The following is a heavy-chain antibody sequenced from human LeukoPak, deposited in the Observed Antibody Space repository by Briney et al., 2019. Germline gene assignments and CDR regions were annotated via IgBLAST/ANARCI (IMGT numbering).Heavy chain of an antibody. CDR3: AKDNDWCLGY. V-gene: IGHV4-4*02. J-gene: IGHJ4*02. CDR1: GGSISSGNW. Sequence: SETLSLTCAVSGGSISSGNWWSWVRQPPEKGLEWIGEIAYTGSTKYNPSLKSRVTISVDTSKNQFSLKLSSVTAADTAVYYCAKDNDWCLGYWGQGTLVTVSS. CDR2: IAYTGST. D-gene: IGHD3-9*01.